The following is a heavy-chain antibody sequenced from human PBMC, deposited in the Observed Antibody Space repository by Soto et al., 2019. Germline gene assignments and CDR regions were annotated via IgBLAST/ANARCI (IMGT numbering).Heavy chain of an antibody. CDR2: INPSSDRT. CDR3: AAYYDSSGYLDDFDI. Sequence: GSVKVSCKAAGDNFTRYYMHSVRQAPGQGLEWMGTINPSSDRTDYAQKFQGRVTMTRDTSTSTVYMELSSLRSGDTAVYYCAAYYDSSGYLDDFDIWGQGSM. D-gene: IGHD3-22*01. V-gene: IGHV1-46*01. CDR1: GDNFTRYY. J-gene: IGHJ3*02.